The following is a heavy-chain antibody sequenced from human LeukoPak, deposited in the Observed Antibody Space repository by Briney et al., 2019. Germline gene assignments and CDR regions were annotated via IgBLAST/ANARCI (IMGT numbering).Heavy chain of an antibody. CDR3: AKGSGYDTDFDY. CDR1: GFTFSTYV. V-gene: IGHV3-23*01. Sequence: GGSLGLSCAASGFTFSTYVMSWVRQAPGKGLEWVSGISGSGDNTYYADSVKGRFTISRDNSKNTLHLQMNSLRAEDTAVYYCAKGSGYDTDFDYWGQGTLATVSS. J-gene: IGHJ4*02. D-gene: IGHD3-9*01. CDR2: ISGSGDNT.